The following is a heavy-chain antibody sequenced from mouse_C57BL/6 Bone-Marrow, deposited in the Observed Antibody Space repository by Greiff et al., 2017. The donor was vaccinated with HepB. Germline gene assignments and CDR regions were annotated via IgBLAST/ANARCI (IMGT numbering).Heavy chain of an antibody. J-gene: IGHJ3*01. D-gene: IGHD2-5*01. CDR1: GFTFSSYA. V-gene: IGHV5-4*01. CDR2: ISDGGSYT. Sequence: EVQGVESGGGLVKPGGSLKLSCAASGFTFSSYAMSWVRQTPEKRLEWVATISDGGSYTYYPDNVKGRFTISRDNAMNNLYLQMSHLKSEDTAMYYCAYYSRFAYWGQGTLVTVSA. CDR3: AYYSRFAY.